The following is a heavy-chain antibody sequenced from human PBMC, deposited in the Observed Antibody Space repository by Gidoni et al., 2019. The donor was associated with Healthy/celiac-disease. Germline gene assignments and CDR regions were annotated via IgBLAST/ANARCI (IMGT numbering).Heavy chain of an antibody. CDR1: GGSISSSSYY. V-gene: IGHV4-39*01. CDR3: ASPSGVGATLTVGWGY. D-gene: IGHD1-26*01. J-gene: IGHJ4*02. Sequence: QLQLQESGPGLVKPSETLSLTCTVSGGSISSSSYYWGWIRQPPGKGLEWIGSIYYSGSTYYNPSLKSRVTISVDTSKNQFSLKLSSVTAADTAVYYCASPSGVGATLTVGWGYWGQGTLVTVSS. CDR2: IYYSGST.